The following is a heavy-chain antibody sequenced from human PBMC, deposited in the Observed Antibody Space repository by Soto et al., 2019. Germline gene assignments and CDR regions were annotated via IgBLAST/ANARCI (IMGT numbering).Heavy chain of an antibody. D-gene: IGHD2-2*01. CDR2: ISSSSSYI. CDR1: GFTFSSYS. V-gene: IGHV3-21*01. Sequence: GGSLRLSCAASGFTFSSYSMNWVRQAPGKGLEWVSSISSSSSYIYYADSVKGRFTISRDNAKNSLYLQMNSLRAEDTAVYYCARAHIVVVPAAPREYFDLWGRGTLVTV. CDR3: ARAHIVVVPAAPREYFDL. J-gene: IGHJ2*01.